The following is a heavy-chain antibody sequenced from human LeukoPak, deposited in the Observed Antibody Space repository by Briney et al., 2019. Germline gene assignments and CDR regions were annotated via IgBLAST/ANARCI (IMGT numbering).Heavy chain of an antibody. D-gene: IGHD3-3*01. CDR2: IYQSGST. Sequence: SETLSLTCSVSGYSISSGYYWGWIRQPPGKGLEWIGSIYQSGSTSYNSSLKSRVTISVDTSKNQFSLKLSSVTAADTAVYYCARRGLRDYDFWSGPSPFQHWGQGTLVTVSS. J-gene: IGHJ1*01. V-gene: IGHV4-38-2*02. CDR1: GYSISSGYY. CDR3: ARRGLRDYDFWSGPSPFQH.